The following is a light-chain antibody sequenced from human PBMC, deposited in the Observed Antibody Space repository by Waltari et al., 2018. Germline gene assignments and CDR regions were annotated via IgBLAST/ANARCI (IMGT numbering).Light chain of an antibody. CDR3: QQYYGTPLT. CDR2: WAS. CDR1: QSVLYSSNNKNY. Sequence: DIVITQSPDSLAVSLGERATITCKSSQSVLYSSNNKNYLAWYQKKPGQPPKLLSYWASTQVSGSPDRVSSSGSGTDFTLTISSLPDEEVAGYCCQQYYGTPLTSGGGSKVEIK. V-gene: IGKV4-1*01. J-gene: IGKJ4*01.